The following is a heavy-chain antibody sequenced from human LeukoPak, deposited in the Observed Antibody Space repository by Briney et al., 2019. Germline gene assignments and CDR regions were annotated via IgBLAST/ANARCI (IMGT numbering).Heavy chain of an antibody. V-gene: IGHV1-69*05. Sequence: SVKVSCKASGGTFSSYAISWVRQAPGQGLEWMGGIIPTFGTANYAQKFQGRVTITTDESTSTAYMELSSLRSEDTAVYYCARDRSSDYYYMDVWGKGTTVTVSS. CDR3: ARDRSSDYYYMDV. CDR1: GGTFSSYA. D-gene: IGHD6-6*01. J-gene: IGHJ6*03. CDR2: IIPTFGTA.